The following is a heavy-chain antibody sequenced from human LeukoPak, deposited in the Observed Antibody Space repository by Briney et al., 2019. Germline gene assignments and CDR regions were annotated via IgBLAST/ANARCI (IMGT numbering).Heavy chain of an antibody. CDR1: GGTFSSYA. V-gene: IGHV1-69*01. J-gene: IGHJ5*02. Sequence: SVKLSCKASGGTFSSYAISWVRQAPGQGLEWMGGINHIFGTANYAQKFQGRVTITADESTSTAYMELSSLRSEDTAVYYCARVGGYCTNGVVLCRPTAENNWFDPWGQGTLVTVSS. CDR3: ARVGGYCTNGVVLCRPTAENNWFDP. CDR2: INHIFGTA. D-gene: IGHD2-8*01.